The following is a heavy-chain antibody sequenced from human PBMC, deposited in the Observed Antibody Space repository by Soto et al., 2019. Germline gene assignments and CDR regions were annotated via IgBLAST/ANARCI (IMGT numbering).Heavy chain of an antibody. CDR2: ISYNGRNK. J-gene: IGHJ4*02. D-gene: IGHD3-16*01. CDR1: GFTFSFYA. Sequence: GGSLRLSCAASGFTFSFYAMHWVRQAPGKGLEWVAVISYNGRNKHYVDSVKGRFTISRDNSQDTLYLQMDSLRPDDTAVYYCARQARIGDRSQFYFDSWGQGTLVTVSS. V-gene: IGHV3-30*04. CDR3: ARQARIGDRSQFYFDS.